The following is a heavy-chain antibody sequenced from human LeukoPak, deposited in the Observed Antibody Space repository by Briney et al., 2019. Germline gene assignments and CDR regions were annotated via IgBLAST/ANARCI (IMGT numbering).Heavy chain of an antibody. CDR2: VYTSGST. J-gene: IGHJ4*02. CDR3: ARDPSRYPLDY. D-gene: IGHD1-1*01. Sequence: SGTLSLTCTVSGGSISSYYWSWIRQPPGKGLEWIGRVYTSGSTNYNPSLKSRVTMSVDTSKNQFSLKLSSVTAADTAVYYCARDPSRYPLDYWGQGTLVTVSS. V-gene: IGHV4-4*07. CDR1: GGSISSYY.